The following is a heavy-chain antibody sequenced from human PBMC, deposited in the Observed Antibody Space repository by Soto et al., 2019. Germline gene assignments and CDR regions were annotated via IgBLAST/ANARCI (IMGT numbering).Heavy chain of an antibody. CDR3: ARDPSSRGGGYYYYGMDV. Sequence: SETLSLTCTVSGGSISSGDYYWSWIRQPPGKGLEWIGYIYYSGSTYYNPSLKSRVTISVDTSKNQFSLKLSSVTAADTAVYYCARDPSSRGGGYYYYGMDVWGQGTTVTVSS. D-gene: IGHD3-16*01. CDR2: IYYSGST. J-gene: IGHJ6*02. V-gene: IGHV4-30-4*02. CDR1: GGSISSGDYY.